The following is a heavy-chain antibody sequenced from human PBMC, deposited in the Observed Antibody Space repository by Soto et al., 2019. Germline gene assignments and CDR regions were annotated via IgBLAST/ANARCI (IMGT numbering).Heavy chain of an antibody. CDR3: ARRYGSAIDY. D-gene: IGHD1-26*01. Sequence: SETLSLTCTVSGGSIISYYWSWIRQPPWKGLEWIGYIYYSGSTNYNPSLKSRVTISVDTSKNQFSLKLSSVTAADTAVYFCARRYGSAIDYWGQGTLVTVSS. CDR1: GGSIISYY. J-gene: IGHJ4*02. V-gene: IGHV4-59*08. CDR2: IYYSGST.